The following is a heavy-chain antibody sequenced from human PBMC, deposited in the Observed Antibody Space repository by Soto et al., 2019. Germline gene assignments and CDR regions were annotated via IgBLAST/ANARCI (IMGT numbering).Heavy chain of an antibody. J-gene: IGHJ6*02. CDR3: ARDQVGDGYNWAYYYYGMDV. V-gene: IGHV3-21*01. CDR1: GFTFSSYS. CDR2: ISSSSSYI. D-gene: IGHD5-12*01. Sequence: GGSLRLSCAASGFTFSSYSMNWVRQAPGKGLEWVSSISSSSSYIYYADSVKGRFTISRDNAKNSLYLQMNSLRAEDTAVYYCARDQVGDGYNWAYYYYGMDVWGQGTTVTVSS.